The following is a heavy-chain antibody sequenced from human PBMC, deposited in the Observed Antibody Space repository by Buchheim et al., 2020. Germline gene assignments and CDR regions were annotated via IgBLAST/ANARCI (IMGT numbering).Heavy chain of an antibody. J-gene: IGHJ6*02. D-gene: IGHD6-13*01. CDR2: ISYDGSNK. CDR3: AKNHPGDSSYYYYGMDV. CDR1: GFTFSSYG. Sequence: QVQLVESGGGVVQPGRSLRLSCAASGFTFSSYGMHWVRQAPGKGLEWVAVISYDGSNKYYADSVKGRFTISRDNSKNTLYLQMNSLGAEDTAVYYCAKNHPGDSSYYYYGMDVWGQGTT. V-gene: IGHV3-30*18.